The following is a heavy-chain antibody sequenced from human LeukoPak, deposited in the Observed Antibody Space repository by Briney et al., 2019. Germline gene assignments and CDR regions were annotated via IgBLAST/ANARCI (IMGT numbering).Heavy chain of an antibody. D-gene: IGHD2-2*01. J-gene: IGHJ4*02. CDR2: IYYSGST. V-gene: IGHV4-30-4*08. Sequence: SETLSLTCTVSGVSISSGDYYWSWIRQPPGKGLEWIGYIYYSGSTYYNPSLKSRVTISVDTSKNQFSLKLSSVTAADTAVYYCARDLDIGCSSTSCPFDYWGQGTLVTVSS. CDR1: GVSISSGDYY. CDR3: ARDLDIGCSSTSCPFDY.